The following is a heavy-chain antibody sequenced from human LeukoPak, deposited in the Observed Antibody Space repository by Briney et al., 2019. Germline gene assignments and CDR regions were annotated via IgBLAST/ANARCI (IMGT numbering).Heavy chain of an antibody. V-gene: IGHV4-31*03. D-gene: IGHD3-16*01. J-gene: IGHJ4*02. CDR2: ISSSGST. Sequence: PSETLSLTCTVSGGSVSSGSHYWSWIRQDPGKGLEWIGYISSSGSTYYNPSLRSRVAISLDTSDNQFSLRLSSVTAADTAVYYCASHDATAYHGFFDYWGQGTLVTVSS. CDR1: GGSVSSGSHY. CDR3: ASHDATAYHGFFDY.